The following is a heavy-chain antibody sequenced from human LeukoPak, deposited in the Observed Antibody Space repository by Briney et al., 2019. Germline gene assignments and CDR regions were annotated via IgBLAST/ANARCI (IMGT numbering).Heavy chain of an antibody. CDR3: VRGDWYFES. D-gene: IGHD2-21*01. V-gene: IGHV3-7*04. Sequence: PGGSLRLSCVTSGFNFSDSRMTWVRQAPGKGLQWVANVNRDGTEKHFLDSVEGRFTISRDNAKKSLYLQMSSLRPQDTAVYFCVRGDWYFESWGQETLVTVSS. J-gene: IGHJ4*02. CDR2: VNRDGTEK. CDR1: GFNFSDSR.